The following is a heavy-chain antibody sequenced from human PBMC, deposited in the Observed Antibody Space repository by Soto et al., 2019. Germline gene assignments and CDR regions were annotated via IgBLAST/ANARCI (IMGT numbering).Heavy chain of an antibody. CDR3: ARGIAVAGTIFDY. CDR1: GYTFTSYY. V-gene: IGHV1-46*03. D-gene: IGHD6-19*01. J-gene: IGHJ4*02. Sequence: QVQLVQSGAEVKKPGASVKVSCKASGYTFTSYYMHWVRQAPGQGLEWMGIINPSGGSTSYAQKFEGRVTMPRNTSRSTVYRELSSLGSEDTAVYYCARGIAVAGTIFDYWGQGPLATVPS. CDR2: INPSGGST.